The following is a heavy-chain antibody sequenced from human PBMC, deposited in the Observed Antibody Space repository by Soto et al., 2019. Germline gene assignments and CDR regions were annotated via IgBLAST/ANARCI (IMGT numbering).Heavy chain of an antibody. CDR3: ARDGPGIGAWFDP. Sequence: PSETLSLTCAVSGGSISSSNWWSWVRQPPGKGLEWIGEIYHSGSTNYNPSLKSRVTISVDKSKNQFSLKLSSVTAADTAVYSCARDGPGIGAWFDPWGQGTLVTVSS. CDR2: IYHSGST. CDR1: GGSISSSNW. D-gene: IGHD6-13*01. J-gene: IGHJ5*02. V-gene: IGHV4-4*02.